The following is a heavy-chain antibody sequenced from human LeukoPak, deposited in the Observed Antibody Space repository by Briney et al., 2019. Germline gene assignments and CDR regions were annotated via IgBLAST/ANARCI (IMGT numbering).Heavy chain of an antibody. J-gene: IGHJ5*02. Sequence: SETLSLTCTVSGGSISSYYWSWIRQPAGKGLEWIGRIYTSGSTNYNPSLKSRVTMSVDTSKNQFSLKLSSVTAADTAVYYCAGTRYYYDSSPFDPWGQGTLVTVSS. V-gene: IGHV4-4*07. CDR2: IYTSGST. CDR1: GGSISSYY. CDR3: AGTRYYYDSSPFDP. D-gene: IGHD3-22*01.